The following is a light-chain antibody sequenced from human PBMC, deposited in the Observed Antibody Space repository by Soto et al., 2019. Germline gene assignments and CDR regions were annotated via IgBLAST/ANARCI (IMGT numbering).Light chain of an antibody. V-gene: IGLV2-14*01. J-gene: IGLJ1*01. CDR1: SSDVGGYNY. CDR3: SSHTTTGTLQV. Sequence: QSALTQPASVSGSLGQSITISCTGTSSDVGGYNYVSWYQQHPGKAPKLMIYEVSNRPSGVSNRFSGSKSGNTASLTISGLQAEDEADYYCSSHTTTGTLQVFGTGTKLTVL. CDR2: EVS.